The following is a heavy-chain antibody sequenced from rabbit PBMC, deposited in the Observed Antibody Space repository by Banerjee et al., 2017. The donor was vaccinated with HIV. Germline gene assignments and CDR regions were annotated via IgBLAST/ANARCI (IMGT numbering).Heavy chain of an antibody. CDR2: INAVTGKA. CDR1: GFSFSNKAV. D-gene: IGHD1-1*01. J-gene: IGHJ4*01. CDR3: ARDLVGVIGWNFYL. V-gene: IGHV1S45*01. Sequence: QEQLVESGGGLVKPEGSLTLTCKASGFSFSNKAVMCWVRQAPGKGLEWIACINAVTGKAVYASWAKGRFTFSKTSSTTVTLQMTSLTAADTATYFCARDLVGVIGWNFYLWGQGTLVTVS.